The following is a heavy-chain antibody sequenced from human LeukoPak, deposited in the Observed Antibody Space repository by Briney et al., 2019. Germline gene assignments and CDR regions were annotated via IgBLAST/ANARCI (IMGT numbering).Heavy chain of an antibody. J-gene: IGHJ5*02. V-gene: IGHV1-18*01. CDR3: ATVGYSSSWYVWFDP. D-gene: IGHD6-13*01. CDR1: GYTFTSYA. CDR2: ISAYNGNT. Sequence: ASVKVSCKASGYTFTSYAMHWVRQAPGQGLEWMGWISAYNGNTNYAQKLQGRVTMTTDTSTSTAYMELRSLRSDDTAVYYCATVGYSSSWYVWFDPWGQGTLVTVSS.